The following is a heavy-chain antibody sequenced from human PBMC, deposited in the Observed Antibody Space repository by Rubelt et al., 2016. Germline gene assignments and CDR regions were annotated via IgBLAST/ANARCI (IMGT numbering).Heavy chain of an antibody. Sequence: QVQLVQSGAEVKKPGASVKASCKAPGYTFTSYAMHWVRQAPGQRLEWMGLINPSGGSTSYAQKFQGGVTMTRDTATSTVYMELSSLRSEDTAVYYCARDLDVRGEIDYWGQGTLVTVSS. J-gene: IGHJ4*02. D-gene: IGHD3-16*01. CDR2: INPSGGST. CDR1: GYTFTSYA. V-gene: IGHV1-46*03. CDR3: ARDLDVRGEIDY.